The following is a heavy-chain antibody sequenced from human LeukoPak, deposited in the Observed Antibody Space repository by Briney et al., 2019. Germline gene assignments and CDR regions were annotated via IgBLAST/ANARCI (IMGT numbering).Heavy chain of an antibody. V-gene: IGHV3-21*01. J-gene: IGHJ3*02. CDR3: AREGLLCSSTSCSDAFDI. CDR2: ISSSSSYI. D-gene: IGHD2-2*01. CDR1: GFSFSTFS. Sequence: GGSLRLSCAASGFSFSTFSMNWVRQAPGKGLEWVSSISSSSSYIYYADSVKGRFTISRDNAKNSLYLQMNSLRAEDTAVYYCAREGLLCSSTSCSDAFDIWGQGTMVTVSS.